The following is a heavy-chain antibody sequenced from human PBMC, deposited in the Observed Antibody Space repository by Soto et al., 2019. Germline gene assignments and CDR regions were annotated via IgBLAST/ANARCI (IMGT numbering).Heavy chain of an antibody. CDR1: GFTFSSYA. J-gene: IGHJ6*02. Sequence: EVQLLESGGGLVQPGGSLRLSCAASGFTFSSYAMSWVRQAPGKGLEWVSAISGSGGSTYYADSVKGRFTISRDNSKNTLYLQMNSLRAEDTAVYYCAKSRYGTRRSPYYYGMDVWGQGTTVTVSS. V-gene: IGHV3-23*01. D-gene: IGHD2-2*01. CDR3: AKSRYGTRRSPYYYGMDV. CDR2: ISGSGGST.